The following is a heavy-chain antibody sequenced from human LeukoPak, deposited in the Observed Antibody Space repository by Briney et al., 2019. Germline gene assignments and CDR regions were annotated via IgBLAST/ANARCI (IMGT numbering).Heavy chain of an antibody. V-gene: IGHV4-59*01. CDR2: ISNSGST. CDR1: GGSISSYY. CDR3: ARGNYYDSSGYPNFDY. Sequence: NPSETLSLTCTVSGGSISSYYWSWIRRPPGESVEWIGYISNSGSTNYNPSLKSRVTISVDTSKNQLSLKLSSVTAADTAVYYCARGNYYDSSGYPNFDYWGQGTLVTVSS. J-gene: IGHJ4*02. D-gene: IGHD3-22*01.